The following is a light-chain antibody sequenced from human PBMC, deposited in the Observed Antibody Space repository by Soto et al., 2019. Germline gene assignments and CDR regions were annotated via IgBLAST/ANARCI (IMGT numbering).Light chain of an antibody. V-gene: IGKV3-20*01. J-gene: IGKJ4*01. CDR1: QSVSSY. Sequence: EIVLTQSPGTLSLSVGERVTLSCRASQSVSSYLAWYQQTPGQAPRLLIYDTSNMATGTPDRFSGSGSGTDFTLTISRLEPEDFTVYYCQQYGSSPLTFGGGNTVEIK. CDR3: QQYGSSPLT. CDR2: DTS.